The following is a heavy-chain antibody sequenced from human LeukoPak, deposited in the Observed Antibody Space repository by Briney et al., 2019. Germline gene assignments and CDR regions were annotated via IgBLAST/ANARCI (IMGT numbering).Heavy chain of an antibody. Sequence: SETLSLTCTGSGGSIRSYYWSWIRQPPGKGLEWIGCFFFGGSTDYNPSLQSRVTISVDTSKNQLSLRVTSVTASDTAVYYCARRRYISGQIDYWGQGTLVTVSS. D-gene: IGHD6-19*01. CDR1: GGSIRSYY. J-gene: IGHJ4*02. CDR3: ARRRYISGQIDY. V-gene: IGHV4-59*08. CDR2: FFFGGST.